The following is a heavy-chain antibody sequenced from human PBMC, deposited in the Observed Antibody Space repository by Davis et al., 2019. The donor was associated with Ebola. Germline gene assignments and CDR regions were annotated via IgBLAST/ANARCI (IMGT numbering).Heavy chain of an antibody. CDR1: GFTFSRYW. V-gene: IGHV3-7*03. CDR3: TKDAVNAGTDY. Sequence: GESLKISCAASGFTFSRYWMNWVRQAPGKGLEWVANIKQDGSEKWYVDSVKGRFTISRDNARNSVYLQMNSLRAEDTALYYCTKDAVNAGTDYWGRGTLVIVSS. J-gene: IGHJ4*02. CDR2: IKQDGSEK. D-gene: IGHD6-13*01.